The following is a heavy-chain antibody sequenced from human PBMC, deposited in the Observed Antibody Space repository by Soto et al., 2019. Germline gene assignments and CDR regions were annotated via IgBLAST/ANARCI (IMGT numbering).Heavy chain of an antibody. CDR1: GYNFTNHW. Sequence: GESLKISCKASGYNFTNHWIVWVRQMPGKGLEWMGVIFPGDSDTRYSPSFQGQVTISADKSSSTAFLQWGSLEASDSAMYYCARQRNAYYGMAVWGQGTTVTSP. CDR2: IFPGDSDT. CDR3: ARQRNAYYGMAV. V-gene: IGHV5-51*01. J-gene: IGHJ6*02.